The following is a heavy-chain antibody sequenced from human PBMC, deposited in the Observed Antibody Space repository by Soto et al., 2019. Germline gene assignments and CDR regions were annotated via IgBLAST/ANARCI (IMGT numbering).Heavy chain of an antibody. J-gene: IGHJ5*02. D-gene: IGHD3-22*01. V-gene: IGHV3-23*01. CDR3: AEEMGEYYDSSGSCFDP. CDR1: GFTFSSYV. CDR2: INGSGGNT. Sequence: WGSLRLSCAASGFTFSSYVMSWVRQAPGEGLEWVTAINGSGGNTYYADSVKGRFTISLDNSKNTLFLQMNSLRAEDTALYFCAEEMGEYYDSSGSCFDPWGQGTLDSSPQ.